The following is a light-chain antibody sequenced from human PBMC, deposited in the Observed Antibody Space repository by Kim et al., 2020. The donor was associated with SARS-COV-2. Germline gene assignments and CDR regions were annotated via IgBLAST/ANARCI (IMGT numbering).Light chain of an antibody. CDR2: VGTGGIVG. CDR3: GADHGSGSNFVSV. Sequence: TCTRSSGYGNYKVDWYQQRPGKGPRFVMRVGTGGIVGSKGDGIPDRFSVLGSGLNRYLTIKNIQEEDESDYHCGADHGSGSNFVSVFGGGTQLTVL. CDR1: SGYGNYK. J-gene: IGLJ2*01. V-gene: IGLV9-49*01.